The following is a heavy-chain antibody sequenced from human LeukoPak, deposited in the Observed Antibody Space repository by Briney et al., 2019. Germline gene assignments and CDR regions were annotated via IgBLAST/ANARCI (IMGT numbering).Heavy chain of an antibody. D-gene: IGHD6-19*01. J-gene: IGHJ5*02. Sequence: SETLSLTCTVSGGSISSYYWSWIRQPPGKGLEWIGYIYYSGSTNYNPPLKSRVTISVDTSKNQFSLKLNSVTAADTAVYYCARGPSRWHQAWGQGTLVTVSS. CDR3: ARGPSRWHQA. V-gene: IGHV4-59*12. CDR2: IYYSGST. CDR1: GGSISSYY.